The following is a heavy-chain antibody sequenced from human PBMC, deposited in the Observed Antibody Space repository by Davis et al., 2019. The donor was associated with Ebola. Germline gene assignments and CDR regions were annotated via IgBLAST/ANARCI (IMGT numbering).Heavy chain of an antibody. CDR1: GYTFTSYG. D-gene: IGHD4-17*01. Sequence: AASVKVSCKASGYTFTSYGISWVRQAPGQGLEWMGWISAYNGNTNYAQKLQGRVTITADESTSTAYMELSSLRSEDTAVYYCARTGDTVTSDYWGQGTLVTVSS. CDR3: ARTGDTVTSDY. V-gene: IGHV1-18*01. CDR2: ISAYNGNT. J-gene: IGHJ4*02.